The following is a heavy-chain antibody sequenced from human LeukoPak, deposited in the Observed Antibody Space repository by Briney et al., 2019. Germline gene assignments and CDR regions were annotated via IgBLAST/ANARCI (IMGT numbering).Heavy chain of an antibody. Sequence: GGSLRLSCAASGFTFSSYSMNWVRQAPGKGLEWVSYISSSSSTIYYADSVKGRFTISRDNAKNSLYLQMNSLRAEDTAVYYCARVRIVVVPAAPYYYYMDVWGKGTTVTVSS. CDR2: ISSSSSTI. CDR3: ARVRIVVVPAAPYYYYMDV. CDR1: GFTFSSYS. V-gene: IGHV3-48*01. J-gene: IGHJ6*03. D-gene: IGHD2-2*01.